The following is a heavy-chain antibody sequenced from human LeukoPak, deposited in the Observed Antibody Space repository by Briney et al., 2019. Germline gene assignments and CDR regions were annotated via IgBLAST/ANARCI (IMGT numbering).Heavy chain of an antibody. Sequence: GGSLRLSCAASGFTFSSYEMNWVREAPGKGLEWVSYISSSGNTIYYADSVKGRFTISRDNAKNSLYLQMNSLRAEDTAVYYCAGSLYYYSGMDVWGQGTTVTVSS. CDR3: AGSLYYYSGMDV. CDR2: ISSSGNTI. CDR1: GFTFSSYE. J-gene: IGHJ6*02. V-gene: IGHV3-48*03.